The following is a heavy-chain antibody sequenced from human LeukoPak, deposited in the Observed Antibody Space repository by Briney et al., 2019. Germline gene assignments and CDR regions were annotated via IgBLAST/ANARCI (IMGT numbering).Heavy chain of an antibody. CDR2: IYYSGST. V-gene: IGHV4-59*01. CDR3: ARVYPGGCQVTYYFDY. J-gene: IGHJ4*02. CDR1: GGSISSYY. Sequence: SETLSLTCTVSGGSISSYYWSWIRQPPGKGLEWIGYIYYSGSTNYNPSLKSRVTISVDTSKNQFSLKLSSVTAADTAVYYCARVYPGGCQVTYYFDYWGQGTLVTVSS. D-gene: IGHD6-19*01.